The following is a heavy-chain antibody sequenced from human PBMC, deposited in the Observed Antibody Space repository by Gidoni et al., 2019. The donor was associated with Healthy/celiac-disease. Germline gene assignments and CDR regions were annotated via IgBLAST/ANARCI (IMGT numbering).Heavy chain of an antibody. CDR3: ARVMRSGGSFGYFDY. V-gene: IGHV3-21*01. Sequence: EVQLVESGRGLVKPGGSLRLSCAASGFTFRSYSMNWVRQAPGKGLDWVSSISSSSSYIYYADSVKGRFTISRDNAKNSLYLQMNSLRAEDTAVYYCARVMRSGGSFGYFDYWGQGTLVTVSS. CDR2: ISSSSSYI. J-gene: IGHJ4*02. D-gene: IGHD1-26*01. CDR1: GFTFRSYS.